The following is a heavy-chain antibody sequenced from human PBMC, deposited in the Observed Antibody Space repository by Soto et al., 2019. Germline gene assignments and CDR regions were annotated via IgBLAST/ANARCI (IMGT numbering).Heavy chain of an antibody. CDR3: ARGRYCLTGRCFPNWFDS. CDR2: IYKSATT. J-gene: IGHJ5*01. D-gene: IGHD2-15*01. V-gene: IGHV4-30-4*01. Sequence: PSETLSLTCSVSGDSISTVDYFWAWVRQPPGQALEYIGYIYKSATTYYNPSFESRVAISLDTSKSQFSLNVTSLTAADTAVYFCARGRYCLTGRCFPNWFDSWGQGTLVTFSS. CDR1: GDSISTVDYF.